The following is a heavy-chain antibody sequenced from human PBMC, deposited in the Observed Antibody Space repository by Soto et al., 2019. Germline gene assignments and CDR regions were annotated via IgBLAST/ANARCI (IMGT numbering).Heavy chain of an antibody. CDR1: SGTFSSYA. J-gene: IGHJ4*02. D-gene: IGHD1-26*01. Sequence: SVKVSFKDSSGTFSSYAISWVRQAPGQGLEWMGGIIPIFGTANYAQKFQGRVTITADESTSTAYMELSSLRSEDTAVYYCARLYSGSYYFDYWGQGTLVTVSS. CDR2: IIPIFGTA. V-gene: IGHV1-69*13. CDR3: ARLYSGSYYFDY.